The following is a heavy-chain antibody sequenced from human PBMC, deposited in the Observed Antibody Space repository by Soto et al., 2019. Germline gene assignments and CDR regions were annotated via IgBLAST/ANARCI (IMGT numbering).Heavy chain of an antibody. Sequence: EVQLVESGGGLVQPGGSLRLSCEASGFTFSTFWMHWVRQAPGKGLVWVSRINSDGSSTNYADSVKGRVTISRDNAKNILYLQMHSLRADNTAVYYCARYFEYWGQGTLVTVSS. CDR3: ARYFEY. CDR2: INSDGSST. CDR1: GFTFSTFW. V-gene: IGHV3-74*01. J-gene: IGHJ4*02.